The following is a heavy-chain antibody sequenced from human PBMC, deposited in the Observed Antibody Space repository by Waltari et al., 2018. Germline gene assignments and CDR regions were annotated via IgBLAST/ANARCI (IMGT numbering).Heavy chain of an antibody. V-gene: IGHV1-69*02. Sequence: QVQLVQSGVALKKPRASVKFSCEASGVTVRSYSNRLLRQATGQGLEWMVRIIPILGIANHAQKFQGRVTITADKSTSTAYMELSSLRSEDTAVYYCASGEYSSSGWFDPWGQGTLVTVSS. D-gene: IGHD6-6*01. CDR3: ASGEYSSSGWFDP. CDR2: IIPILGIA. J-gene: IGHJ5*02. CDR1: GVTVRSYS.